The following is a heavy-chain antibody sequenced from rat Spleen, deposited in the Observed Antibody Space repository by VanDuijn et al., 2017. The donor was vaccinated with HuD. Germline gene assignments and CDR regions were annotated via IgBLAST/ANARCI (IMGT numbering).Heavy chain of an antibody. CDR3: ARWDFSSYPDY. Sequence: EVQLQESGPGLVKPSQSLSLTCSVTGYSITSTYWGWIRKFPGNKMEWMGYTSYNGSTSYNPSLKSRITITRDTSKNQFFLQLNSVTTEDTATYYCARWDFSSYPDYWGQGVMVTVSS. CDR1: GYSITSTY. D-gene: IGHD1-8*01. J-gene: IGHJ2*01. V-gene: IGHV3-1*01. CDR2: TSYNGST.